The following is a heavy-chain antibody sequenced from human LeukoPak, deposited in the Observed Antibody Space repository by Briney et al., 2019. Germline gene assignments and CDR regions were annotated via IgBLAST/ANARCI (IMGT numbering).Heavy chain of an antibody. CDR3: ASTHAGRYYTTFDS. V-gene: IGHV4-39*01. CDR2: VYYTGRT. D-gene: IGHD1-26*01. Sequence: KPSETLSLTCTVSGGSISSASSYWGWIRQAPGKGLEWIGTVYYTGRTYNNPSLKSRITISVDTSNNQFSLKVASVTAADTAVYYCASTHAGRYYTTFDSWGQGTLVAVSS. CDR1: GGSISSASSY. J-gene: IGHJ4*02.